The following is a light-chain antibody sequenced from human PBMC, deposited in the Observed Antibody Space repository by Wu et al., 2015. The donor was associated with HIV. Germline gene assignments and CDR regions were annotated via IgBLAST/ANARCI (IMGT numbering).Light chain of an antibody. V-gene: IGKV3-20*01. CDR1: QSATYNY. CDR2: GTS. CDR3: QQLYTSPPFT. Sequence: VVLTQSPDTLSLSTGETATIFCRASQSATYNYLAWYLQRPGQPPRLLIYGTSNRATDISHRLSGSGSGSNFTLTISNLQPEDFATYYCQQLYTSPPFTFGPGTKVDF. J-gene: IGKJ3*01.